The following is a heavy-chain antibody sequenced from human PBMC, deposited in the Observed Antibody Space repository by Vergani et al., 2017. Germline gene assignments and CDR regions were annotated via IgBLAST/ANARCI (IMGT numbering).Heavy chain of an antibody. Sequence: EVQLVESGGGLVQPGRSLRLSCAASGFTFDDYAMHWVRQAPGKGLEWVSGISWNSGSIGYADSVKGRFTISRDNAKNSLYLQMNSLRTEDTAVYYCARVYVDTAMVIGYWGQGTLVTVSS. CDR1: GFTFDDYA. V-gene: IGHV3-9*01. CDR3: ARVYVDTAMVIGY. J-gene: IGHJ4*02. CDR2: ISWNSGSI. D-gene: IGHD5-18*01.